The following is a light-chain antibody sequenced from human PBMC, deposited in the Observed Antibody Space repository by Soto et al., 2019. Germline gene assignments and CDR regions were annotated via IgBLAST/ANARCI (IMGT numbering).Light chain of an antibody. V-gene: IGKV3-15*01. CDR2: GAS. CDR1: QSVSSN. CDR3: QQYNNWPPT. J-gene: IGKJ1*01. Sequence: EIVMTQSPATLSVSPGERATLSCRASQSVSSNLAWYQQKPGQAPRLLIYGASTRATGIPARFIGSGSGTEFTLTISSLQSEEFAVYYCQQYNNWPPTFGQGTKVEIK.